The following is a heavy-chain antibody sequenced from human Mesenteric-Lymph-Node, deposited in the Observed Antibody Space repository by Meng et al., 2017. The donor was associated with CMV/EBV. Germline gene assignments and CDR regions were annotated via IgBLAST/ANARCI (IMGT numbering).Heavy chain of an antibody. J-gene: IGHJ6*02. CDR2: ISSSSSYI. Sequence: GESLKISCAASGFTFSSYAMSWVRQAPGKGLEWVSSISSSSSYIYYADSVKGRFTISRDNAKNSLYLQMNSLRAEDTAVYYCARDRSGDDFWSGYYSTHYGMDVWGQGTTVTVSS. CDR3: ARDRSGDDFWSGYYSTHYGMDV. D-gene: IGHD3-3*01. CDR1: GFTFSSYA. V-gene: IGHV3-21*01.